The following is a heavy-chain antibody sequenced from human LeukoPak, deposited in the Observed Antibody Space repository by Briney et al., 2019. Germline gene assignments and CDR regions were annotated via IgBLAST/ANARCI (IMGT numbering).Heavy chain of an antibody. V-gene: IGHV3-9*01. J-gene: IGHJ4*02. CDR3: AKDIRGYSQYFDY. D-gene: IGHD5-12*01. Sequence: GGSLRLSCAASGSTFDDYAMHWVRQAPGKGLEWVSGISWNSGSIGYADSVKGRFTISRDNAKNSLYLQMNSLRAEDTALYYCAKDIRGYSQYFDYWGQGTLVTVSS. CDR1: GSTFDDYA. CDR2: ISWNSGSI.